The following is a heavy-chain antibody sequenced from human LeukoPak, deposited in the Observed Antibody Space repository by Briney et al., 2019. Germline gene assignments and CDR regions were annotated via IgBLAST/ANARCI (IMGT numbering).Heavy chain of an antibody. CDR3: ARHIAVAGTNYFDY. CDR2: IYPGDSET. CDR1: GYSFSRYW. Sequence: GESLKISCKGSGYSFSRYWIGWVRQMPGKGLEWMGTIYPGDSETRYSPSFQGQVTISADKSISTAYLQWSSLKASDTAMYYCARHIAVAGTNYFDYWGQGTLVTVSS. V-gene: IGHV5-51*01. J-gene: IGHJ4*02. D-gene: IGHD6-19*01.